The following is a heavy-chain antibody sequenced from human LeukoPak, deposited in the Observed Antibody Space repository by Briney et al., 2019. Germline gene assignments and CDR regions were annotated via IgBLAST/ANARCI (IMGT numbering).Heavy chain of an antibody. J-gene: IGHJ4*02. V-gene: IGHV4-38-2*02. Sequence: NSSETLSLTCTVSGYSISSGYYWGWIRQPPGKGLEWIGSIYHSGSTYYNPSLKSRVTISVDTSKNQFSLKLSSVTAADTAVYYCARVSGFGELLPFDYWGQGTLVTVSS. CDR3: ARVSGFGELLPFDY. D-gene: IGHD3-10*01. CDR2: IYHSGST. CDR1: GYSISSGYY.